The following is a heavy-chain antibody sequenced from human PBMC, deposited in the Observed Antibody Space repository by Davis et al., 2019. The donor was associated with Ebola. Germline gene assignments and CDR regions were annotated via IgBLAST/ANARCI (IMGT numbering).Heavy chain of an antibody. CDR3: ARQVAVAHNWFDP. J-gene: IGHJ5*02. Sequence: MPSETLSLTCAVSGGSISSGGYSWSWIRQPPGKGLEWIGYIYHSGSTYYNPSLKSRVTISVDRSKNQISLKLSSVTAADTAVYYCARQVAVAHNWFDPWGQGTLVTVSS. CDR2: IYHSGST. D-gene: IGHD6-19*01. CDR1: GGSISSGGYS. V-gene: IGHV4-30-2*01.